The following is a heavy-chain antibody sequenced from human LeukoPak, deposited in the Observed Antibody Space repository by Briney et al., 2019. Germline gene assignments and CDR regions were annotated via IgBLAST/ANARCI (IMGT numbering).Heavy chain of an antibody. D-gene: IGHD2-21*01. CDR3: VKDPRDTYGTNWFVS. J-gene: IGHJ5*01. Sequence: GGSLRLSCVGSGFTFGDFAMSWVRQAPGKGLQWVSQISGTGGATWYAGFARDRFTISRDNSKKTLYLQMSGLRVEDTAMYYCVKDPRDTYGTNWFVSWGQGTLLIVSS. CDR2: ISGTGGAT. V-gene: IGHV3-23*01. CDR1: GFTFGDFA.